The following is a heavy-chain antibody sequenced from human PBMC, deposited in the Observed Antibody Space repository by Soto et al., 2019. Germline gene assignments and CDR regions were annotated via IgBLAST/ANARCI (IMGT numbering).Heavy chain of an antibody. D-gene: IGHD6-19*01. V-gene: IGHV3-21*01. J-gene: IGHJ5*02. CDR3: ARHYSSGSRNWFDP. Sequence: MRLSCAASGFTFSSYSMNWVRQAPGKGLEWVSSISSSSSYIYYADSVKGRFTISRDNAKNSLYLQMNSLRAEDTAVYYCARHYSSGSRNWFDPWGQGTLVTVSS. CDR2: ISSSSSYI. CDR1: GFTFSSYS.